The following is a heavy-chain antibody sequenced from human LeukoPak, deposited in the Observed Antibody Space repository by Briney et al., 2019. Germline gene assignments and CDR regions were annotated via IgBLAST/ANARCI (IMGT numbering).Heavy chain of an antibody. J-gene: IGHJ4*02. V-gene: IGHV3-43*02. CDR1: GFSFHDYA. CDR3: AKGLRSLDWLSQGVLDY. CDR2: NSRDGVNT. Sequence: GGSLSLSCAASGFSFHDYAMHLVRQVPGKGLEWVCLNSRDGVNTYYADSVKGRFTIARDNSKNSLYLQMKSLRTEDTALYYCAKGLRSLDWLSQGVLDYWGQGTLVTVSS. D-gene: IGHD3-9*01.